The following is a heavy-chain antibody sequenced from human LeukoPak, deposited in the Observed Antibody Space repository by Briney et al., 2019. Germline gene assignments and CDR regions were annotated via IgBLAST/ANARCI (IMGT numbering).Heavy chain of an antibody. CDR1: GLRFSDSW. J-gene: IGHJ6*01. D-gene: IGHD7-27*01. V-gene: IGHV3-7*01. CDR2: IKPDGTEE. CDR3: ATYTNWVAGDV. Sequence: GGSLRLSCAASGLRFSDSWMSWVRQAPGKGPEWVANIKPDGTEEYYVDSVKGRFNVSRDNARNSLFLQMNSLRVEDTALYYCATYTNWVAGDVWGQGTTVSVSS.